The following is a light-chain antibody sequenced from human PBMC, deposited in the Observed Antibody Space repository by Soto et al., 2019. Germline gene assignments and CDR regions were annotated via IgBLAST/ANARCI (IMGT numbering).Light chain of an antibody. CDR2: AAS. Sequence: DIQMTQSPSTLSASVGDTVTITCRASESIDNWLAWYQQKPGKAPKLLIFAASTLVRGVPSRFSGRGSGTEFTLTISSLQADDYATFYCQQYHTDCTFGRGTKVEIK. J-gene: IGKJ1*01. CDR3: QQYHTDCT. CDR1: ESIDNW. V-gene: IGKV1-5*01.